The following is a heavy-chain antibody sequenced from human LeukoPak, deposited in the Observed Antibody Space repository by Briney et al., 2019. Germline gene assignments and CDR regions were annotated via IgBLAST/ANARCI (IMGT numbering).Heavy chain of an antibody. CDR3: ARVRPVAGTSFDY. Sequence: GGSLRLSCAASGFTFSTYNMNWVRQAPGKGLEWVSSISGSSSYIYYADSVKGRFTISRDNAKNSLYLQMNSLRAEDTAVYYCARVRPVAGTSFDYWGQGTLVTVSS. CDR1: GFTFSTYN. J-gene: IGHJ4*02. CDR2: ISGSSSYI. V-gene: IGHV3-21*01. D-gene: IGHD6-19*01.